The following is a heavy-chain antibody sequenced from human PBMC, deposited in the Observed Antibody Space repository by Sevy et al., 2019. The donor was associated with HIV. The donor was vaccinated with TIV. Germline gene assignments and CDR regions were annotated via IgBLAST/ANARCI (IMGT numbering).Heavy chain of an antibody. V-gene: IGHV4-31*03. CDR2: IYYSGST. J-gene: IGHJ4*02. CDR1: GGSISSGGYY. CDR3: VRTTVTSFDY. Sequence: SETLSLTCTVSGGSISSGGYYWSWIRQHPGKGLEWIGYIYYSGSTYYNPSLKSRVTISVDTSKNQFSLKLSSVTAADTAVYYCVRTTVTSFDYWGQGTLVTVSS. D-gene: IGHD4-17*01.